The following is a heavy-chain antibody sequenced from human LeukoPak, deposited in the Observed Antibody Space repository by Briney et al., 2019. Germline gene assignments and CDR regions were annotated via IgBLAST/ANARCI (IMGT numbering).Heavy chain of an antibody. CDR2: ISGSGGST. CDR1: GFTFSSYA. V-gene: IGHV3-23*01. CDR3: AREVVEMATISYYYYGMDV. Sequence: PGGSLRLSCAASGFTFSSYAMSWVRQAPGKGLEWVSAISGSGGSTYYADSVKGRFTISRHNSKNTLYLQMNSLRAEDTAVYYCAREVVEMATISYYYYGMDVWGQGTTVTVSS. D-gene: IGHD5-12*01. J-gene: IGHJ6*02.